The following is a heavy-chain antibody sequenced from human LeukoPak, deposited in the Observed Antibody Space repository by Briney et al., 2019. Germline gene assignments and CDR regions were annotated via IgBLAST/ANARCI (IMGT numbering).Heavy chain of an antibody. CDR2: ISGGDGSS. J-gene: IGHJ2*01. D-gene: IGHD5-12*01. CDR1: GFTFAGNA. V-gene: IGHV3-23*01. Sequence: GGSLRLSCATSGFTFAGNAMSWVRQAQGKGLEWVSGISGGDGSSHYADSVKGRFTISRDNSKNTLYLEMNSLRAEDTALYYCAKDVRSGWLQAFDLWGRGTLVTVSS. CDR3: AKDVRSGWLQAFDL.